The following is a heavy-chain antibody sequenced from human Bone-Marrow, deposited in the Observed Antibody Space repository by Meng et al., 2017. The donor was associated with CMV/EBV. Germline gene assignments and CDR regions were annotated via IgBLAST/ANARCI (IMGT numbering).Heavy chain of an antibody. J-gene: IGHJ4*02. CDR1: GFTFSDYY. CDR2: ISSSSSYT. D-gene: IGHD1-26*01. Sequence: VQLVESGGGLVKPGGSLRLSCAASGFTFSDYYMSWIRQAPGKGLEWVSYISSSSSYTNYADSVKGRFTISRDNAKNSLYLQMNSLRAEDTAVYYCASLSGSYYFDYWGQGTLVTVSS. V-gene: IGHV3-11*06. CDR3: ASLSGSYYFDY.